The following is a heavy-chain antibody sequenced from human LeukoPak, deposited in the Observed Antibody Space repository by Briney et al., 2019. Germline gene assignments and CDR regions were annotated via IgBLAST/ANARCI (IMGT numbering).Heavy chain of an antibody. Sequence: GGSLRLSCAASGFTFSSYGMHWVRQAPGKGLEWVAFIRYDGSNKYYADSVKGRFTISRDNSKNTLYLQMNSLRAEDTAVYYCAKGWGATTPAFDYWGQGTLVTVSS. CDR1: GFTFSSYG. V-gene: IGHV3-30*02. D-gene: IGHD1-26*01. CDR2: IRYDGSNK. J-gene: IGHJ4*02. CDR3: AKGWGATTPAFDY.